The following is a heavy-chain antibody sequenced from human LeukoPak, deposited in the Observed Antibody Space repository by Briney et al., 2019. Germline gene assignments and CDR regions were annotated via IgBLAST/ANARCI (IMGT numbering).Heavy chain of an antibody. Sequence: ASVKVSCKASGYTFTSYYMHWVRQAPGQGLEWMGWINPNSGGTNYAQKFQGRVTMTRDTSISTAYMELSRLRSDDTAVYYCARAWSSYYYYMDVWGKGTTVTISS. J-gene: IGHJ6*03. CDR2: INPNSGGT. CDR3: ARAWSSYYYYMDV. D-gene: IGHD3-10*01. CDR1: GYTFTSYY. V-gene: IGHV1-2*02.